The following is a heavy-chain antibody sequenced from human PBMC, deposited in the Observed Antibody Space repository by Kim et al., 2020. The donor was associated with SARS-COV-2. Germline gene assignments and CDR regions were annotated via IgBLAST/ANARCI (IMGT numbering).Heavy chain of an antibody. Sequence: GGSLRLSCAASGFSFSDYYLSWIRQAPGKGMEWVSYISSSSSYTNYADPVKGRFTTSRDNAKNSLYLQMNSLRAEDTAVYYCARVEGIRVGASEYYFDYWGQGTLVTVSS. CDR3: ARVEGIRVGASEYYFDY. V-gene: IGHV3-11*06. D-gene: IGHD1-26*01. CDR1: GFSFSDYY. CDR2: ISSSSSYT. J-gene: IGHJ4*02.